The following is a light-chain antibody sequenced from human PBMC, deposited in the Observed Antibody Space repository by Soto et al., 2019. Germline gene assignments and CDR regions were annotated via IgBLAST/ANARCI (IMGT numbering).Light chain of an antibody. CDR1: TRDVGGYNY. CDR3: CSYAGSNTWV. Sequence: QSALTQPPSASGSPGQSVTISCTGTTRDVGGYNYVSWYQQHPGKAPKFMIYEVSKRPSGVPDRFAGSKSGSTASLTVSGLQAEDEADYYCCSYAGSNTWVFGGGTKLTVL. J-gene: IGLJ3*02. CDR2: EVS. V-gene: IGLV2-8*01.